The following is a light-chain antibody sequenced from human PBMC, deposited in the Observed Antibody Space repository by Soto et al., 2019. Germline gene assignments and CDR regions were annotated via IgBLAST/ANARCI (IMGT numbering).Light chain of an antibody. V-gene: IGLV2-8*01. J-gene: IGLJ3*02. CDR2: EVT. CDR1: SSDVGGYNY. Sequence: QSVLTQPPSASGSPGQSVPISCTGPSSDVGGYNYVSWHQQHPGKAPKLMIYEVTKRPSGVPDRFSGSKSGNTASLTVSGLLAEDEADYYCSSHAGIINVVFGGGTKLTVL. CDR3: SSHAGIINVV.